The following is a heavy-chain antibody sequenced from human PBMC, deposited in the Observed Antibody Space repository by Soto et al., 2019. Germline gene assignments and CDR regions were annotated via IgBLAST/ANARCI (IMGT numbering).Heavy chain of an antibody. CDR2: ISAYNGNT. CDR3: ASPISGYYYYGMDV. J-gene: IGHJ6*02. CDR1: GYIFTSYG. D-gene: IGHD6-19*01. V-gene: IGHV1-18*01. Sequence: VKVSCKASGYIFTSYGISSVLQAPVQGLEWMGCISAYNGNTNYAQKLQGRVTMTTDTSTSTAYMELRSLRSDDTAVYYCASPISGYYYYGMDVWGQGTTVTVS.